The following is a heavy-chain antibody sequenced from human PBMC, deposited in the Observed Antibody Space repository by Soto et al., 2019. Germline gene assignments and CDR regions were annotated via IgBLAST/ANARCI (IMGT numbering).Heavy chain of an antibody. CDR3: AKDDPGDFYSYYRLDV. J-gene: IGHJ6*02. CDR2: ISAYNVNT. D-gene: IGHD2-21*02. V-gene: IGHV1-18*04. Sequence: ASVKVSCKASGYTFTSSGISWVRQAPGQGLEWMGWISAYNVNTNYAQKLQGRVTISTDKSTNTLYLQMSSLRAEDTAIYYCAKDDPGDFYSYYRLDVWGQGTTVTVSS. CDR1: GYTFTSSG.